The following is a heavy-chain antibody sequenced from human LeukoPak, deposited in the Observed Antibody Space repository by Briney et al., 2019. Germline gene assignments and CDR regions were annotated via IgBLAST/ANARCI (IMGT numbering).Heavy chain of an antibody. V-gene: IGHV3-23*01. Sequence: GGSLRLSCAASKFTFSSYAMNWVRQASGKGLEWVSGISGSGGSTYYADSVKGRFTISRDNSKNTLYPQMNSLRAEDTAVYYCAKDRYDFWSTYSSNPFDYWGQGTLVTVSS. D-gene: IGHD3-3*01. J-gene: IGHJ4*02. CDR2: ISGSGGST. CDR1: KFTFSSYA. CDR3: AKDRYDFWSTYSSNPFDY.